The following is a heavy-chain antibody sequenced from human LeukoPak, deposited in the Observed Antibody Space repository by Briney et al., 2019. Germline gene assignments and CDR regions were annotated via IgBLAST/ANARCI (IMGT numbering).Heavy chain of an antibody. V-gene: IGHV3-23*01. Sequence: GGSLRLSCAASGFTVSSNYMSWVRQAPGKGLEWVSAISGGDGATYYADSVKGRFIISRDNSKNTVYLQMSGLRADDTAVYYCAKTYQPLLSQFDYWGQGTLLTVSS. D-gene: IGHD2-2*01. CDR2: ISGGDGAT. CDR3: AKTYQPLLSQFDY. J-gene: IGHJ4*02. CDR1: GFTVSSNY.